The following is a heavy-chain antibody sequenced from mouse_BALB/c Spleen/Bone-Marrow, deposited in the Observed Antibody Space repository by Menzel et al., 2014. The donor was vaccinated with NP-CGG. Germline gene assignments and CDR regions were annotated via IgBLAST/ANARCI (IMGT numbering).Heavy chain of an antibody. J-gene: IGHJ1*01. Sequence: EVQLQQSGAELVKPGASVKLSCTASGFNIKDTYMHWVKQRPEQGLEWIGRIDPANGNTKYDPKFQGKATITADTSSNTAYLQLSSLTSEDTAVYYCATMSTDWYFDVWGAGTPVTVSS. V-gene: IGHV14-3*02. CDR3: ATMSTDWYFDV. D-gene: IGHD2-4*01. CDR2: IDPANGNT. CDR1: GFNIKDTY.